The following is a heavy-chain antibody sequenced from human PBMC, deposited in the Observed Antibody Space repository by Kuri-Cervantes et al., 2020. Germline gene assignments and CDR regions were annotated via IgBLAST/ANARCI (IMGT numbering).Heavy chain of an antibody. V-gene: IGHV3-30-3*01. CDR1: GFTFSSYA. CDR3: ARGLLWFGELFLPQFDY. CDR2: TSYDGSNK. Sequence: GGSLRLSCAASGFTFSSYAMHWVRQAPGKGLEWVAVTSYDGSNKYYADSVKGRFTISRDNSKNTLYVQMNSLRAEDTAVYYCARGLLWFGELFLPQFDYWGQGTLVTVSS. J-gene: IGHJ4*02. D-gene: IGHD3-10*01.